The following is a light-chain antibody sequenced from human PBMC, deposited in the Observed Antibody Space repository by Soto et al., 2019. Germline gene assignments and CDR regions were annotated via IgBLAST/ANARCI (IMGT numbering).Light chain of an antibody. J-gene: IGLJ2*01. Sequence: QSVLTQPASVSGSPGQSITISCPGTSSDIGADNFVSWYQPHPGKAPKLMLYDVNIRPSGVSNRFSGSKSVNTASLTISGLQAEDEADYSCTSWTTSTNMIFGGGTKLTVL. V-gene: IGLV2-14*03. CDR3: TSWTTSTNMI. CDR2: DVN. CDR1: SSDIGADNF.